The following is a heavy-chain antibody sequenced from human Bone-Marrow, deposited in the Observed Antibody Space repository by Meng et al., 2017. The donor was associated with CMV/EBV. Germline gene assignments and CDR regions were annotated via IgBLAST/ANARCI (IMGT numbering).Heavy chain of an antibody. V-gene: IGHV3-23*01. Sequence: GESLKISCAASGFTLRSYAMNWVRQPPGKGLEWVSGISGSGDRTHYADSVKGRFTISRDNSKNTLFLQMNSLRGEDTALYYCAKDYGDYRAYYFDNWGQGTLVTVSS. CDR3: AKDYGDYRAYYFDN. J-gene: IGHJ4*02. D-gene: IGHD4-17*01. CDR2: ISGSGDRT. CDR1: GFTLRSYA.